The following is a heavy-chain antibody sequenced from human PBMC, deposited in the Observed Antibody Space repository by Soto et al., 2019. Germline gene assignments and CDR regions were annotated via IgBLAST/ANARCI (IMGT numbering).Heavy chain of an antibody. CDR1: GGTFSSYA. CDR3: ATYDAVAGTAIFDY. V-gene: IGHV1-69*01. D-gene: IGHD6-19*01. CDR2: IIPIFGTA. Sequence: VKVSCKASGGTFSSYAISWVRQAPGQGLEWMGGIIPIFGTANYAQKFQGRVTITADESTSTAYMELSSLRSEDTAVYYCATYDAVAGTAIFDYWGQGTLVTVSS. J-gene: IGHJ4*01.